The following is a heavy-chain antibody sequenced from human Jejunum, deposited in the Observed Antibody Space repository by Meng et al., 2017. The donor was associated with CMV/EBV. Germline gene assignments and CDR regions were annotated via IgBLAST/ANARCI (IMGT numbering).Heavy chain of an antibody. CDR1: GASVSSGSYF. J-gene: IGHJ6*02. CDR2: IYYSGNT. Sequence: SGASVSSGSYFWCWIRQPPGEGLESIEYIYYSGNTNYNPSLKSRATISVDTSKNQFSLRLTSVTAADTAVYYCARVVLYHYGMDVWGHGTTVTVSS. D-gene: IGHD6-6*01. CDR3: ARVVLYHYGMDV. V-gene: IGHV4-61*01.